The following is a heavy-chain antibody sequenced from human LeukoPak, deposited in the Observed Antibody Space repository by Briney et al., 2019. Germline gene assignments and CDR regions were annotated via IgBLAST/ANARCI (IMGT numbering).Heavy chain of an antibody. CDR3: ATSIVGLTYDEHFQH. CDR2: FDPEDGET. D-gene: IGHD1-26*01. J-gene: IGHJ1*01. CDR1: GYSLTELS. V-gene: IGHV1-24*01. Sequence: ASVKVSFKVSGYSLTELSIHWMRMAQAKGHGWMGGFDPEDGETIYAQKFQCRVTMTEDTSTDTAYMELSSLRSEDTAVYYCATSIVGLTYDEHFQHWGQGTLVTVSS.